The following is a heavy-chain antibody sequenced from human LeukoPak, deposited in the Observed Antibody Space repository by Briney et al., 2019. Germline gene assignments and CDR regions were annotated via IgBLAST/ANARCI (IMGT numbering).Heavy chain of an antibody. D-gene: IGHD3-10*01. J-gene: IGHJ4*02. Sequence: ASVKVSCKASGYTLTGFYIHWVRQVPGQGLEWMGWINPRSGATNYAQKFQGRVTMTRDTSISTAYMELSRLRSDDTAVYYCARVRSTMVRGVILNPSRPFDYWGQGTLVTVSS. CDR2: INPRSGAT. V-gene: IGHV1-2*02. CDR3: ARVRSTMVRGVILNPSRPFDY. CDR1: GYTLTGFY.